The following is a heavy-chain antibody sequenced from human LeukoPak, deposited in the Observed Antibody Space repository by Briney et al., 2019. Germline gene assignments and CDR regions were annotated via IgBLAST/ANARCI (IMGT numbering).Heavy chain of an antibody. V-gene: IGHV3-30*02. CDR3: AELGITMIGGV. CDR1: GFTFSSYG. CDR2: IRYDESNK. J-gene: IGHJ6*04. D-gene: IGHD3-10*02. Sequence: GGSLRLSCAASGFTFSSYGMHWVRQAPGKGLEWVAFIRYDESNKYYADSVKGRFTISRDNAKNSLYLQMNSLRAEDTAVYYCAELGITMIGGVWGKGTTVTISS.